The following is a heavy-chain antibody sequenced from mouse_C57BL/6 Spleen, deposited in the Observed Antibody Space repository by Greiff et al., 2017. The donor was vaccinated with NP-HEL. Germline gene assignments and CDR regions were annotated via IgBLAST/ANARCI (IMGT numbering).Heavy chain of an antibody. D-gene: IGHD4-1*01. Sequence: EVKLQESGPGLVKPSQSLSLTCSVTGYSITSGYYWNWIRQFPGNKLEWMGYISYDGSNNYNPSLKNRISITRDTSKNQFFLKLNSVTTEDTATYYCARAWTGHFDYWGQGTTLTVSS. J-gene: IGHJ2*01. CDR3: ARAWTGHFDY. CDR2: ISYDGSN. V-gene: IGHV3-6*01. CDR1: GYSITSGYY.